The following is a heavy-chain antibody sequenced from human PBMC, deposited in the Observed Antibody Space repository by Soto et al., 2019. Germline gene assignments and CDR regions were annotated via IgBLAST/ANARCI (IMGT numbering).Heavy chain of an antibody. J-gene: IGHJ4*02. V-gene: IGHV3-74*01. CDR2: INSDGSST. CDR3: ERLIPNYVFGSGYETAFDY. Sequence: GGSLRLSCAASGFTFSSYWMHWVRQAPGKGLVWVSRINSDGSSTSYADSVKGRFTISRDNAKNTLYLQMNSLRAEDTAVYYWERLIPNYVFGSGYETAFDYGGKGTLVTVPS. D-gene: IGHD3-3*01. CDR1: GFTFSSYW.